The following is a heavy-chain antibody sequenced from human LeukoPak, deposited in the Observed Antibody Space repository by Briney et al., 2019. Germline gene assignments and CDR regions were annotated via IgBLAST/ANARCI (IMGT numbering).Heavy chain of an antibody. Sequence: ASVKVSCKASGYTFTGYYMHWVRQAPGQGLEWMGRFNPNSGGTNYAQKFQGRVTMTRDTSISTAYMELSRLRSDDTAVYYCARELSGLYYDSSGSFDYWGQGTLVTVSS. V-gene: IGHV1-2*06. CDR2: FNPNSGGT. D-gene: IGHD3-22*01. J-gene: IGHJ4*02. CDR3: ARELSGLYYDSSGSFDY. CDR1: GYTFTGYY.